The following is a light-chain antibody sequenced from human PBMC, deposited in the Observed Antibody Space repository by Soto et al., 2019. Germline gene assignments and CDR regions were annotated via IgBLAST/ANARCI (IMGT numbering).Light chain of an antibody. Sequence: EIVMTQSPATLSVSSGERATLSCRASQSVRSNLAWYQQKPGQAPRLLIYGASTRATGIPARFSGSGSGTEFTLTISSLQSGDFAVYYCQQYNNWPPSYTFGQGTKLEIK. V-gene: IGKV3-15*01. J-gene: IGKJ2*01. CDR1: QSVRSN. CDR2: GAS. CDR3: QQYNNWPPSYT.